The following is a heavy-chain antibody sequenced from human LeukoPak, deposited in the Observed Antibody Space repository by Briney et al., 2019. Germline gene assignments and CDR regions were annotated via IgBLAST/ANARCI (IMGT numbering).Heavy chain of an antibody. J-gene: IGHJ1*01. CDR2: INPSGGST. D-gene: IGHD4-17*01. V-gene: IGHV1-46*01. CDR1: GYTFTSYY. Sequence: ASVKVSCKASGYTFTSYYMHWVRQAPGQGLEWMGIINPSGGSTSYAQKFQGRVTITADESTSTAYMELSSLRSEDTAVYYCAAMTTVTTEYFQHWGQGTLVTVSS. CDR3: AAMTTVTTEYFQH.